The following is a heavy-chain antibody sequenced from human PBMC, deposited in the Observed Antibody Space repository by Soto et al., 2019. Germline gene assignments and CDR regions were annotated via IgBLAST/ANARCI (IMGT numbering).Heavy chain of an antibody. J-gene: IGHJ6*04. CDR3: ARDKGYGLGRPSHSAMDV. D-gene: IGHD1-1*01. CDR2: ISGYNVNT. V-gene: IGHV1-18*01. Sequence: ASVKGSCKASGYIFSNFVLIWVRQSPGQWLEWMGLISGYNVNTNSAEKFQGRVTMTTETSTSTAYMEVRSLTSDDTAVYYCARDKGYGLGRPSHSAMDVCGKAPTLTVSS. CDR1: GYIFSNFV.